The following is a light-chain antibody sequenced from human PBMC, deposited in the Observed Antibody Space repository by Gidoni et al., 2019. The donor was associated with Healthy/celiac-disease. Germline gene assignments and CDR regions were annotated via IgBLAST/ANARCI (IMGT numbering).Light chain of an antibody. CDR1: SSNVGVYNN. CDR2: EVR. V-gene: IGLV2-14*01. J-gene: IGLJ1*01. CDR3: SSYTSSSTLV. Sequence: QSALTHPASAPGSPGQSITISCTGTSSNVGVYNNVSCYQQHPVTAPNLMIYEVRNRPSGVSNRFSGSKSGNTASLTISGLQAEDEADYYFSSYTSSSTLVFGTGTKVTVL.